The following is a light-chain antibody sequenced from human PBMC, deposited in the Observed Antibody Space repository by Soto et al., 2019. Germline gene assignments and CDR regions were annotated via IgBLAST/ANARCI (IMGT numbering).Light chain of an antibody. V-gene: IGKV3-20*01. CDR3: QQYGSSPRVT. CDR2: GAS. Sequence: IVLTQSPGTLSLSPGERATLSCRASQSVSSSYLAWYQQKPGQAPRLLIYGASSRATGIPDRFSGSGSGTDFTLTISRLEPEDLAVYYCQQYGSSPRVTVGGGTKVEI. CDR1: QSVSSSY. J-gene: IGKJ4*01.